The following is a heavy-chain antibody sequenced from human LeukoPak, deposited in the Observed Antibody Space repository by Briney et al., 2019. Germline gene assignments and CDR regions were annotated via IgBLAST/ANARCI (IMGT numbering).Heavy chain of an antibody. CDR3: AKARRNLSRDAFDI. CDR1: GFTFSNYG. J-gene: IGHJ3*02. Sequence: PGKSLRLSCAASGFTFSNYGMNWVRQAPGKGLEWVAVVSYDGVNNYYADSVKGRFTISRDNSKNTLYVQINSLRPEDTAVYYCAKARRNLSRDAFDIWGQGTMVTVSS. D-gene: IGHD2/OR15-2a*01. V-gene: IGHV3-30*18. CDR2: VSYDGVNN.